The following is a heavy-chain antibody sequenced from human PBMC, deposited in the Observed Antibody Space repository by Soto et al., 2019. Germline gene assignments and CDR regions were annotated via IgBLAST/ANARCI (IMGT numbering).Heavy chain of an antibody. V-gene: IGHV1-8*01. J-gene: IGHJ6*03. CDR3: ARVCSSTSFDYYYYMDV. CDR1: GYTFTSYD. CDR2: MNPNSGNT. D-gene: IGHD2-2*01. Sequence: ASVKVSCKASGYTFTSYDINWVRQATGQGLEWMGWMNPNSGNTGYAQKFQGRVTMTRNTSISTAYMELSSLRSEDTAVYYCARVCSSTSFDYYYYMDVWGKGTTVTVSS.